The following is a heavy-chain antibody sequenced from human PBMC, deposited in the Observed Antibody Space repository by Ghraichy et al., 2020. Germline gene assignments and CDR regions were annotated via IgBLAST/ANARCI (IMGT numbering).Heavy chain of an antibody. CDR3: ARDHCSSTSCYKGGSGYYYYGMDV. Sequence: GGSLRLSCAASGFTVSSNYMSWVRQAPGKGLEWVSVIYSGGSTYYADSVKGRFTISRDNSKNTLYLQMNSLRAEDTPVYYCARDHCSSTSCYKGGSGYYYYGMDVWGQGTTVTVSS. CDR1: GFTVSSNY. CDR2: IYSGGST. J-gene: IGHJ6*02. D-gene: IGHD2-2*02. V-gene: IGHV3-53*01.